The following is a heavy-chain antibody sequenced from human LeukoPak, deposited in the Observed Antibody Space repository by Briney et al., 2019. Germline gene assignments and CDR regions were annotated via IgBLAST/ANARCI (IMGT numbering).Heavy chain of an antibody. D-gene: IGHD5-12*01. CDR3: AKALRNYYYMDV. J-gene: IGHJ6*03. CDR1: GFTFSSYG. V-gene: IGHV3-30*02. Sequence: PGGSLRLSCAASGFTFSSYGMHWVRQAPGKGLEWVAFIRYDGSNKYYADSVKGRFTISRDNSKNTLYLQMNSLRAEDTAVYYCAKALRNYYYMDVWGKGTTVTISS. CDR2: IRYDGSNK.